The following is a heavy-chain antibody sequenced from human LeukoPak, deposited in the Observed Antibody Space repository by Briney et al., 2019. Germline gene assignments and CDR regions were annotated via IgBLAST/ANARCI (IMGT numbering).Heavy chain of an antibody. Sequence: GGSLRLSCAASGFTFSSYWMSWVRQAPGKGLEWVANIKQDGSEKYYVDSVKGRFTISRDNAKNSLYLQMTSRLADVTAVYYCARDREDTYLDVWGKGTTVTVSS. CDR1: GFTFSSYW. J-gene: IGHJ6*04. CDR3: ARDREDTYLDV. V-gene: IGHV3-7*01. D-gene: IGHD2-15*01. CDR2: IKQDGSEK.